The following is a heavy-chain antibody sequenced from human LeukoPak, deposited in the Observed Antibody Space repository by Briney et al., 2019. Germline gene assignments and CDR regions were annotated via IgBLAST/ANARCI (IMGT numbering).Heavy chain of an antibody. CDR3: ARDGRCGGDCYAS. CDR2: ISSSSTYI. CDR1: GFSFSRYT. D-gene: IGHD2-21*02. J-gene: IGHJ4*02. V-gene: IGHV3-21*01. Sequence: GGPLRLSCAASGFSFSRYTMNCVPQAPGKRLEWVSIISSSSTYIYYADSVKGRFTISRDNAKNALYLQMNSLRVEDTAVYYCARDGRCGGDCYASWGQGTLVTVSS.